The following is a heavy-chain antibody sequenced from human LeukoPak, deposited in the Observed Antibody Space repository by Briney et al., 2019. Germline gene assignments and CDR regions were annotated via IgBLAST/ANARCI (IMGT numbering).Heavy chain of an antibody. J-gene: IGHJ3*02. CDR3: AREGSSIWGGKDAFDI. Sequence: PGGSLRLSCAASGFTFSSYAMHWVRQAPGKGLEWVAVISYDGSNKYYADSVKGRFTISRDNSKNTLYLQMNSLRAEDTAVYYCAREGSSIWGGKDAFDIWGQGTMVTVSS. CDR2: ISYDGSNK. V-gene: IGHV3-30*04. CDR1: GFTFSSYA. D-gene: IGHD6-13*01.